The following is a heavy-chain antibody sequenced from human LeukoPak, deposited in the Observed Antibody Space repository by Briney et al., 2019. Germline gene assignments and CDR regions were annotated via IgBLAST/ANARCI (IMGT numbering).Heavy chain of an antibody. CDR2: IYSGGST. Sequence: GGSLRLSCAASGFTVSSNYMSWVRQAPGKGLEWVSVIYSGGSTYYADSVKGRFIISRDNSNNTLYLQMNSLRAEDTAVYYCARDSTRIKPFDSWGQGTRVTVSS. V-gene: IGHV3-66*01. CDR3: ARDSTRIKPFDS. CDR1: GFTVSSNY. D-gene: IGHD2-21*01. J-gene: IGHJ4*02.